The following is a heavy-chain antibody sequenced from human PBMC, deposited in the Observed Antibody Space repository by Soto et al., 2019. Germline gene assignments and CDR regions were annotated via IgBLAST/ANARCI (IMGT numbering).Heavy chain of an antibody. V-gene: IGHV3-21*01. CDR3: ARVMCGDCSSYYYYSMDV. J-gene: IGHJ6*02. D-gene: IGHD2-21*02. Sequence: GSLRLSCAASGFTFGTFTMSWVRQAPGKGLEWVSSIGTTSTYIYYADSVRGRFTISRDNAKNSLYLQMNSLRAEDTAVYFCARVMCGDCSSYYYYSMDVWGQGTTVTVSS. CDR1: GFTFGTFT. CDR2: IGTTSTYI.